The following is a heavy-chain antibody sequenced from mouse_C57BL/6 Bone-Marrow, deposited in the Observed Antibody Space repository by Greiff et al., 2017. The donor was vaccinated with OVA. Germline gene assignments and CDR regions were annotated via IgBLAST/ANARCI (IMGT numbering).Heavy chain of an antibody. V-gene: IGHV1-55*01. CDR3: ARSYYGSSYSYFDF. D-gene: IGHD1-1*01. Sequence: QVQLQQPGAELVKPGASVKMSCKASGYTFTSYWITWVKQRPGQGLEWIGDIYPGSGSTNYNEKFKSKATLTVDTSSSTAYMQLSSLTSEDSAVYYCARSYYGSSYSYFDFWGTGTTVTVSS. CDR1: GYTFTSYW. J-gene: IGHJ1*03. CDR2: IYPGSGST.